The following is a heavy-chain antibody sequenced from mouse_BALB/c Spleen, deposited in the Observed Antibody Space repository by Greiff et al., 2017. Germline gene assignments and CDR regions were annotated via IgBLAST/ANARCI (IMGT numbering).Heavy chain of an antibody. V-gene: IGHV3-2*02. CDR3: ARSDYDFPWAMDY. Sequence: EVQLVESGPGLVKPSQSLSLTCTVTGYSITSDYAWNWIRQFPGNKLEWMGYISYSGSTSYNPSLKSRISITRDTSKNQFFLQLNSVTTEDTATYYCARSDYDFPWAMDYWGQGTSVTVSS. CDR2: ISYSGST. J-gene: IGHJ4*01. CDR1: GYSITSDYA. D-gene: IGHD2-4*01.